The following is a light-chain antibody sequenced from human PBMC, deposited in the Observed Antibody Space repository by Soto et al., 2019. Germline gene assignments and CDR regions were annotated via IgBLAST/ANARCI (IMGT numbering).Light chain of an antibody. Sequence: EIVLTQSPGTLSLSPGERATLSCRASQSVSSSYLAWYQQKPGQAPRLLIYDASGRATGVPDRFSGSGSGTDFTLTISRLEPEDFAVYYCQQYGRSPLTFGGGTKVEIK. CDR1: QSVSSSY. CDR2: DAS. J-gene: IGKJ4*01. CDR3: QQYGRSPLT. V-gene: IGKV3-20*01.